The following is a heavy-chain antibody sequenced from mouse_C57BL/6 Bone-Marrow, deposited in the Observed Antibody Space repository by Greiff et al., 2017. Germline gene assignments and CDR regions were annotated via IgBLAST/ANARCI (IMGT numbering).Heavy chain of an antibody. CDR2: IDPNSGGT. V-gene: IGHV1-72*01. J-gene: IGHJ1*03. Sequence: QVQLQQSGAELVRPGASVKLSCTASGYTFTSYWMHWVKQRPGRGLEWIGRIDPNSGGTKYNEKFKSKATLTVDKPSSTAYMPLSSLTSEDSAVYYCARQGYYGSSLGYFDVWGTGTTVTVSS. CDR3: ARQGYYGSSLGYFDV. CDR1: GYTFTSYW. D-gene: IGHD1-1*01.